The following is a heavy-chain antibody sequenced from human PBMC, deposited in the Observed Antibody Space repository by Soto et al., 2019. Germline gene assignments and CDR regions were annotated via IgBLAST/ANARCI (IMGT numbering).Heavy chain of an antibody. Sequence: ASVKVSCTVTGYSLSEFSMHWVRQAPGKGLEWMGWISAYNGNTNYAQKLQGRVTMTTDTSTSTAYMELRSLRSDDTAVYYCARDGSGWSHDAFDIWGQGTMVTVSS. V-gene: IGHV1-18*01. CDR2: ISAYNGNT. D-gene: IGHD6-19*01. CDR3: ARDGSGWSHDAFDI. J-gene: IGHJ3*02. CDR1: GYSLSEFS.